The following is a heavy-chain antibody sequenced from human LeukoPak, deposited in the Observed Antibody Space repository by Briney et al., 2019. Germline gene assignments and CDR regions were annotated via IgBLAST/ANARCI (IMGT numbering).Heavy chain of an antibody. V-gene: IGHV3-64D*06. CDR2: ISSNGHRT. CDR3: VKDYSSGRDYWGNWFDP. Sequence: GGSLRLSCSASRFTFSNFAMHWVRQAPGKGLEHISVISSNGHRTYYADSVKGRFSISRDNSKDTLYLQMSSLRVEDTAVYYCVKDYSSGRDYWGNWFDPWGQGTLVTVSS. CDR1: RFTFSNFA. D-gene: IGHD3-10*01. J-gene: IGHJ5*02.